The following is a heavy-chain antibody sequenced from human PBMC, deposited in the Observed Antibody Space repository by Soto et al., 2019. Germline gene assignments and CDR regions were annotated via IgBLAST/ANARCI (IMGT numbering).Heavy chain of an antibody. CDR3: ARDLYSSGWRYYYYYGMDV. V-gene: IGHV1-18*01. J-gene: IGHJ6*02. D-gene: IGHD6-19*01. Sequence: ASVKVSCKASGYTFTSYGISWVRQAPGQGLEWMGWISAYNGNTNYAQKLQGRVTMTTDTSTSTAYMELRSLRSDDTAVYYCARDLYSSGWRYYYYYGMDVWGQGTTVTVSS. CDR2: ISAYNGNT. CDR1: GYTFTSYG.